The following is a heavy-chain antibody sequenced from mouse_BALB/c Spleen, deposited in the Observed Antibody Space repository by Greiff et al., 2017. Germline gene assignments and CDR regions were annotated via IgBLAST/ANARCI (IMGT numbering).Heavy chain of an antibody. CDR3: ARCLYYDGSISYYAMDY. J-gene: IGHJ4*01. Sequence: EVMLVESGGGLVQPGGSRKLSCAASGFTFSSFGMHWVRQAPEKGLEWVAYISSGSSTIYYADTVKGRFTISRDNPKNTLFLQMTSLRSEDTAMYYCARCLYYDGSISYYAMDYWGQGTSVTVSS. D-gene: IGHD1-1*01. CDR2: ISSGSSTI. CDR1: GFTFSSFG. V-gene: IGHV5-17*02.